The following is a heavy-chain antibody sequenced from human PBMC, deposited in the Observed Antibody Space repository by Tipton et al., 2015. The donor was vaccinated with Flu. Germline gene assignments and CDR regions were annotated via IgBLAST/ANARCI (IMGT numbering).Heavy chain of an antibody. J-gene: IGHJ3*02. CDR1: GYSISSGYY. Sequence: TLSLTCAVSGYSISSGYYWGWIRQPPGKGLEWIGYIYYRVSTNYNPSLKSRLTISVDTSKNQFSLKLSSVTAADTAVYYCARVMGGATGDAFGIWGQGTWATVSS. D-gene: IGHD4/OR15-4a*01. CDR2: IYYRVST. V-gene: IGHV4-61*01. CDR3: ARVMGGATGDAFGI.